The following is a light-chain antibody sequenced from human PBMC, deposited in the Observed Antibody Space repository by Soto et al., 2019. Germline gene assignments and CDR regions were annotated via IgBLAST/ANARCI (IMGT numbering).Light chain of an antibody. J-gene: IGKJ4*01. CDR1: QDTKNY. CDR3: QQYDSLPPT. CDR2: DAF. Sequence: DIQMTQSPSSLSAFVGDSITITCQASQDTKNYLNWYQHKPGKAPKLLIYDAFKSDTGVPSRFNGSGSGTDFTFTINNLQPEDIATYFCQQYDSLPPTFGGGTRV. V-gene: IGKV1-33*01.